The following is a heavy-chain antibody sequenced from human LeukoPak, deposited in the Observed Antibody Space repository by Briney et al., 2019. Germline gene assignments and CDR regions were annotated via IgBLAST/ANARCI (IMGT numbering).Heavy chain of an antibody. D-gene: IGHD6-13*01. CDR2: ISSSGSSI. Sequence: GGSLRLSCAASGFTFSDSYMTWIRQAPGKGLEWVSYISSSGSSIKYSDSVKGRFTISRDNAKNSLYLQMNSLRADDTAVYYCASRYSSSRPFDPWGQGTLVTVSS. CDR3: ASRYSSSRPFDP. CDR1: GFTFSDSY. V-gene: IGHV3-11*04. J-gene: IGHJ5*02.